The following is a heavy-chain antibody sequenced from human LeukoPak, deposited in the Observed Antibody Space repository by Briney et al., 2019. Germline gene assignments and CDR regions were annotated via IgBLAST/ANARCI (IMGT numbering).Heavy chain of an antibody. CDR2: IGSGGNYI. Sequence: PGRSLRLSCGASGFILNRYNMNWVRQAPGKGLEWVSSIGSGGNYIYYADSVRGRFTISRDNAKNSLYPQMNSLRAEDTAVYYCARAKTGSGTYFDPWGQGTLVTVSS. J-gene: IGHJ5*01. V-gene: IGHV3-21*01. CDR1: GFILNRYN. D-gene: IGHD4/OR15-4a*01. CDR3: ARAKTGSGTYFDP.